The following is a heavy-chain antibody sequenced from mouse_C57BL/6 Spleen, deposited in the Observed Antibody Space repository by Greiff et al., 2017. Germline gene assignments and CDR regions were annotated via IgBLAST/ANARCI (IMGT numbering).Heavy chain of an antibody. CDR3: ARLYDGPYWYFDV. Sequence: QVQLKQPGAELVKPGASVKLSCKASGYTFTSYWMHWVKQRPGQGLEWIGMIHPNSGSTNYNEKFKSKATLTVDKSSSTAYMQLSSLTSEDSAVYYCARLYDGPYWYFDVWGTGTTVTVSS. V-gene: IGHV1-64*01. CDR2: IHPNSGST. J-gene: IGHJ1*03. D-gene: IGHD2-3*01. CDR1: GYTFTSYW.